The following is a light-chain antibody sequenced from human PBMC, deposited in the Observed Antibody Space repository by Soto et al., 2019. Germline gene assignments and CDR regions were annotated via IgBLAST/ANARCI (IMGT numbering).Light chain of an antibody. CDR1: QSLAYIDGNTY. CDR2: KVS. CDR3: MQATHCPPST. V-gene: IGKV2-30*01. Sequence: EVVMTQSPLSLPVTLGQPASISCRSSQSLAYIDGNTYLSWFHQRPGQSPRRLIYKVSNRESGVPDRFCGSASRTDFTLKISRVEAEDVGVYYWMQATHCPPSTFGQGTKLEIK. J-gene: IGKJ2*01.